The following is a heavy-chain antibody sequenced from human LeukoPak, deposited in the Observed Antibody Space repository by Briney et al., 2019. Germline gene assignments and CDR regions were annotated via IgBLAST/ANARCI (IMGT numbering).Heavy chain of an antibody. V-gene: IGHV3-7*01. CDR2: IKQDGSER. D-gene: IGHD4-17*01. CDR1: GFTFSSYW. Sequence: SGGSLRLSCAASGFTFSSYWMSWVRQAPGKGLEWVANIKQDGSERYYVGSVKGRFTIYRDNAKNSLYLQMNSLSAEDTAVYYCASAHYGDYAGFANLNFWGQGTLVTVSS. CDR3: ASAHYGDYAGFANLNF. J-gene: IGHJ4*02.